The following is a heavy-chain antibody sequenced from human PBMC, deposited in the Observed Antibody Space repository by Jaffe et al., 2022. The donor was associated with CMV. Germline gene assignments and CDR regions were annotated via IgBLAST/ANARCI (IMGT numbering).Heavy chain of an antibody. CDR3: AKDLSWGGTIWEVCDY. D-gene: IGHD1-26*01. CDR1: GFTFSSYA. Sequence: EVQLLESGGGLVQPGGSLRLSCAASGFTFSSYAMSWVRQAPGKGLEWVSAISGSGGSTYYADSVKGRFTISRDNSKNTLYLQMNSLRAEDTAVYYCAKDLSWGGTIWEVCDYWGQGTLVTVSS. J-gene: IGHJ4*02. V-gene: IGHV3-23*01. CDR2: ISGSGGST.